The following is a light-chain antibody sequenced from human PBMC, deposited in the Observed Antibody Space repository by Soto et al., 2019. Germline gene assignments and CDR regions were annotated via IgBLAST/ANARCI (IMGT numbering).Light chain of an antibody. CDR1: SSNIGAGYD. J-gene: IGLJ3*02. Sequence: QSVLTQPPSVSGAPGQRVTISCTGSSSNIGAGYDVHWYQQLPRTAPKLLIYGNSNRPSGVPDRFSGSKSGTSASLAITGLQAEDEPDYYCQSYDCGLSGWVFGGGTKPTVL. V-gene: IGLV1-40*01. CDR3: QSYDCGLSGWV. CDR2: GNS.